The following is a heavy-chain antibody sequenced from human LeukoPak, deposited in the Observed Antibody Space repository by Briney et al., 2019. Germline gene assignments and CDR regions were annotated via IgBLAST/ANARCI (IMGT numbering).Heavy chain of an antibody. CDR1: GGSISSYY. CDR2: IYYSGST. CDR3: ARDTAMKR. J-gene: IGHJ4*02. Sequence: MSSETLSLTCTVSGGSISSYYWSWIRQPPGKGLEWIGYIYYSGSTNYNPFLKSRVTISVDTSKNQFSLKLSSVTAADTAVYYCARDTAMKRWGQGTLVTVSS. D-gene: IGHD5-18*01. V-gene: IGHV4-59*01.